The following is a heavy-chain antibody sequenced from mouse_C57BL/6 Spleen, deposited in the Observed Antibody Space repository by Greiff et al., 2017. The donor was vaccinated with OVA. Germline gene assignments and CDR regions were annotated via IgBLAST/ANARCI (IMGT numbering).Heavy chain of an antibody. J-gene: IGHJ2*01. V-gene: IGHV1-55*01. CDR2: IYPGSGST. CDR3: GSGGNYYGFDY. D-gene: IGHD1-1*01. CDR1: GYTFTSYW. Sequence: QVQLKQPGAELVKPGASVKLSCKASGYTFTSYWITWVKQRPGQGLEWIGDIYPGSGSTNYNEKFKSKATLTVDTSSSTAYMQLSSLTSEDSAVYYCGSGGNYYGFDYWGQGTTLTVSS.